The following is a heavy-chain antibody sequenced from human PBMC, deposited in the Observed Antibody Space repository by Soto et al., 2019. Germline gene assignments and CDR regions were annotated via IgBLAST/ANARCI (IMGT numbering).Heavy chain of an antibody. CDR2: IKQDGSEK. CDR1: GFTFSSYW. Sequence: GGSLRLSCAASGFTFSSYWMSWVRQAPGKGLEWVANIKQDGSEKYYVDSVKGRFTISRDNAKNSLYLQMNSLRAEDTAVYYCASTGDYGDYDGGFDYWGQGTLVTVSS. CDR3: ASTGDYGDYDGGFDY. V-gene: IGHV3-7*01. J-gene: IGHJ4*02. D-gene: IGHD4-17*01.